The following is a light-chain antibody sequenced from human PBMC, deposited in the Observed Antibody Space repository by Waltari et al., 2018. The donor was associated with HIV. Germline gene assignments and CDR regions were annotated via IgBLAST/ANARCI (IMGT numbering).Light chain of an antibody. Sequence: QSVLTQPPSASGTPGQRVTISCSGSSSNIAINSVYWYQQLPGTAPKLLIYRNNQRPSGVPDRFSGSKSGTSASLAISGLRSDDEGDYYCAAWDDSLSGVIFGGGTKLTVL. J-gene: IGLJ2*01. CDR3: AAWDDSLSGVI. CDR2: RNN. V-gene: IGLV1-47*01. CDR1: SSNIAINS.